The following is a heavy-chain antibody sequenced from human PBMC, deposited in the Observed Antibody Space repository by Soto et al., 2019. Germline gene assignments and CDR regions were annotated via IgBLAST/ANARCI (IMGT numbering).Heavy chain of an antibody. D-gene: IGHD6-6*01. CDR2: INPNSGGT. J-gene: IGHJ6*03. Sequence: ASVKVSCKASGYTFTGYYMHWVRQAPGQGLEWMGWINPNSGGTNYAQKFQGWVTMTRDTSISTAYMELSRLRSDDTAVYYCARARGSIAASGPYYMDVWGKGTTVTVSS. V-gene: IGHV1-2*04. CDR3: ARARGSIAASGPYYMDV. CDR1: GYTFTGYY.